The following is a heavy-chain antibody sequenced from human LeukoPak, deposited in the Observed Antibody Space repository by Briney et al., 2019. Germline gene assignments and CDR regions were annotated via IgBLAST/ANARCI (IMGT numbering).Heavy chain of an antibody. J-gene: IGHJ4*02. CDR3: TTDTDIVVVPAASGFDY. D-gene: IGHD2-2*01. CDR2: IKSKTDGGTT. Sequence: GGCLRLSCAASGFTFSNAWMSWVRQAPGKGLEWVGRIKSKTDGGTTDYAAPVKGRFTISRDDSKNTLYLQMNSLKTEDTAVYYCTTDTDIVVVPAASGFDYWGQGTLVTVSS. V-gene: IGHV3-15*01. CDR1: GFTFSNAW.